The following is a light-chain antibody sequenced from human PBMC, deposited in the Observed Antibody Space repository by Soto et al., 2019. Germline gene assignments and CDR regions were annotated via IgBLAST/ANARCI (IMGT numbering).Light chain of an antibody. Sequence: DIQLTQSPSSLSASVGDRISITCRASQNVGNHLNWYRQKPGKAPNLLVSRASNLQSGVPSGFSGSGSGTDFTLTISSLQTEDFATYYCQQTFLSPPTFGQGTRVEIK. CDR3: QQTFLSPPT. CDR1: QNVGNH. CDR2: RAS. J-gene: IGKJ1*01. V-gene: IGKV1-39*01.